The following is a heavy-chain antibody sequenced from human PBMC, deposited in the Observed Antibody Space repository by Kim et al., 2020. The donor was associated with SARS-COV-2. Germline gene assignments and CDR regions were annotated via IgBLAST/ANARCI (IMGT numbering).Heavy chain of an antibody. V-gene: IGHV3-21*06. CDR2: NI. Sequence: NIYYAASVKGRFTSSRDNAKNSVYLRMNSLGAEDTAVYYCTRDSSMVSFDDWGQGTLVTFSS. J-gene: IGHJ4*02. CDR3: TRDSSMVSFDD. D-gene: IGHD5-18*01.